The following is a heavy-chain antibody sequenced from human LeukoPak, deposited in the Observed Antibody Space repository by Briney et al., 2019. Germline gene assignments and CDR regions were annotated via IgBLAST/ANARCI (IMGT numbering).Heavy chain of an antibody. J-gene: IGHJ4*02. D-gene: IGHD3-10*01. V-gene: IGHV4-59*01. CDR3: ARENYYGSGTIDY. CDR1: GGSISSYY. CDR2: IYYSGST. Sequence: SETRSLTCTVSGGSISSYYWSWIRQPPGKGLEWIGYIYYSGSTNYNPSLKSRVTISVDTSKNQFSLKLSSVTAADTAVYYCARENYYGSGTIDYWGQGTLVTVSS.